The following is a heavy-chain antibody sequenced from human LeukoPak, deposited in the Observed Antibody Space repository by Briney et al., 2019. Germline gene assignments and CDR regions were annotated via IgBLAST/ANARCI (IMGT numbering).Heavy chain of an antibody. D-gene: IGHD3-22*01. CDR2: IIPIFGTA. J-gene: IGHJ5*02. Sequence: GASVKVSCKASGGTFSSYAISWVRQAPGQGLEWMGGIIPIFGTANYALKFQGRVTITTDESTSTAYMELSSLRSEDTAVYYCARANYYDSSGYYYTFDPWGQGTLVTVSS. V-gene: IGHV1-69*05. CDR3: ARANYYDSSGYYYTFDP. CDR1: GGTFSSYA.